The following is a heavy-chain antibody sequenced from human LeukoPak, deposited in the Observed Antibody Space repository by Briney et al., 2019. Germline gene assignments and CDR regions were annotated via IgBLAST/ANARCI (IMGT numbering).Heavy chain of an antibody. J-gene: IGHJ4*02. CDR1: GGSFSSYY. CDR2: IFYSGST. D-gene: IGHD5-24*01. Sequence: SETLSLTCTVSGGSFSSYYWSWIRQPPGKGLEWIGNIFYSGSTNYTPSLKSRVTISVDRSKNQFSLKVSSVTAADTAVYYCARVYGYNGSDYWGQGTLVTVSS. CDR3: ARVYGYNGSDY. V-gene: IGHV4-59*01.